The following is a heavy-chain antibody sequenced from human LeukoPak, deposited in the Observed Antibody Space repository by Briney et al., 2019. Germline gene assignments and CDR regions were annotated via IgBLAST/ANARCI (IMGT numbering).Heavy chain of an antibody. J-gene: IGHJ4*02. V-gene: IGHV3-43D*04. CDR3: AKSPTTTIDSSGYYDY. Sequence: GGSLRLSCAASGFTFDDYAMHWVRQAPGKGLEWVSLISWDGGSTYYADSVKGRFTISRDNSKNSLYLQMNSLRAEDTALYYCAKSPTTTIDSSGYYDYWGQGTLVTVSS. CDR2: ISWDGGST. D-gene: IGHD3-22*01. CDR1: GFTFDDYA.